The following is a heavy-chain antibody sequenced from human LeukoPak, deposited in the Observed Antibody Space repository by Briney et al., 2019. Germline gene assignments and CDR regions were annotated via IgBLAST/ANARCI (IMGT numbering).Heavy chain of an antibody. D-gene: IGHD3-16*01. CDR1: GGTFSSYA. CDR2: IIPIFGTA. Sequence: SVKVSCKASGGTFSSYAISWVRQAPGQGLEWMGGIIPIFGTANYAQKFRGRVTITADKSTRTAYMELSSLRSEDTAVYYCARENDSRDPPHFDYWGQGTLVTVSS. V-gene: IGHV1-69*06. CDR3: ARENDSRDPPHFDY. J-gene: IGHJ4*02.